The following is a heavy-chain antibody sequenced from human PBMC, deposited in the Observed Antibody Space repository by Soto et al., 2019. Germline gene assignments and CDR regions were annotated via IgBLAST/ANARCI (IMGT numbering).Heavy chain of an antibody. J-gene: IGHJ5*02. Sequence: GGSLRLSCAASGFTFSSYSMNWVRQAPGKGLEWVSSISSSSSYIYYADSVKGRFTISRDNAKNSLYLQMNSLRAEDTAVYYCARDPGWPTGWFDPWGQGTLVTVSS. V-gene: IGHV3-21*01. CDR3: ARDPGWPTGWFDP. D-gene: IGHD4-17*01. CDR2: ISSSSSYI. CDR1: GFTFSSYS.